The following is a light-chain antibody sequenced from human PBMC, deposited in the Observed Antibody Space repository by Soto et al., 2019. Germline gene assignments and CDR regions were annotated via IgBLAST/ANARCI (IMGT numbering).Light chain of an antibody. CDR1: QSVSSSH. Sequence: LVLTQSPGTLSLSPGERATLSCRASQSVSSSHLAWYQQKPGQAPRVLIFDTSSRATGIPDRFSGSGSGTDFTLTISRLEPEDFAVYYCQQYGSPSWTFGQGTKVEIK. V-gene: IGKV3-20*01. CDR3: QQYGSPSWT. J-gene: IGKJ1*01. CDR2: DTS.